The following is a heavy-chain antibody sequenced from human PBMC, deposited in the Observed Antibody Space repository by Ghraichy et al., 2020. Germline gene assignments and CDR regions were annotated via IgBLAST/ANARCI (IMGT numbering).Heavy chain of an antibody. CDR1: GDSISTTNW. J-gene: IGHJ6*03. D-gene: IGHD6-6*01. Sequence: SETLSLTCAVSGDSISTTNWWSWVRQPPGKGLEWIGEIYHSGSTNYNPSLNSRVTISVDKSKNQFSLKLSSVTAADTAVYYCARIVNEAARRNLYYYMDVWGKGATVTVSS. CDR2: IYHSGST. V-gene: IGHV4-4*02. CDR3: ARIVNEAARRNLYYYMDV.